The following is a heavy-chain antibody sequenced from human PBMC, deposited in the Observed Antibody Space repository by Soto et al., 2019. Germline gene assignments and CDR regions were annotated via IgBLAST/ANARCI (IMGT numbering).Heavy chain of an antibody. J-gene: IGHJ4*02. CDR2: IYYSGST. V-gene: IGHV4-39*01. CDR1: GGSISTSSYY. CDR3: ACVGYSSSWPKFDY. Sequence: PSETLSLTCTVSGGSISTSSYYWCWIRQPPGKGLEWIGSIYYSGSTYYNPSLKSRVTISVDTSKNQFSLKLSSVTAADTAVYYCACVGYSSSWPKFDYWGQGTLVTVSS. D-gene: IGHD6-13*01.